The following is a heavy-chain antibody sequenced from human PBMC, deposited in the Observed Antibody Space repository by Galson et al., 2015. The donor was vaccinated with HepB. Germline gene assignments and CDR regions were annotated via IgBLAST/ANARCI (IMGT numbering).Heavy chain of an antibody. Sequence: SLRLSCAASGFTFSSYAMNWVRQTPGKGLEWVSGVTGSSSGTYYADSVKGRFTISRDNSKDTLYLQMNDLRAEDTAVYYCAKDTAVTNIYYFEYWGQGTLVTVSS. D-gene: IGHD4-17*01. V-gene: IGHV3-23*01. CDR2: VTGSSSGT. CDR1: GFTFSSYA. CDR3: AKDTAVTNIYYFEY. J-gene: IGHJ4*02.